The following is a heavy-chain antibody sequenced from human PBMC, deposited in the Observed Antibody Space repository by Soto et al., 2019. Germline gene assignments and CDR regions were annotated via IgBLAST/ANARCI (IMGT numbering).Heavy chain of an antibody. CDR1: GYTFTSYA. J-gene: IGHJ4*02. CDR3: ARVRGGGGITMVRGVTYPYFDY. V-gene: IGHV1-3*01. CDR2: INAGNGNT. Sequence: ASVKVSCKASGYTFTSYAMHWVRQAPGQRFEWMGWINAGNGNTKYSQKFQGRVTITRDTSASTAYMELSSLRSEDTAVYYCARVRGGGGITMVRGVTYPYFDYWGQGTLVTVSS. D-gene: IGHD3-10*01.